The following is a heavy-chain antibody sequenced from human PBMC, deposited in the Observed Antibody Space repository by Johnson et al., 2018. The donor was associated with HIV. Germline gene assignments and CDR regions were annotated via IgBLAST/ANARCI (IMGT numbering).Heavy chain of an antibody. CDR2: IKQEGSEK. V-gene: IGHV3-7*02. J-gene: IGHJ3*02. Sequence: VQLVESGGGLVQPGGSLRLSCAASGFTFRSYWMSWVRQAPGKGLEWVANIKQEGSEKYYVDSVKGRFTISRDNAKNSLYLQMNSLRVGDTAVYYCARAKVARGAEGWAFDIWGQGTMVTVSS. CDR1: GFTFRSYW. CDR3: ARAKVARGAEGWAFDI. D-gene: IGHD3-10*01.